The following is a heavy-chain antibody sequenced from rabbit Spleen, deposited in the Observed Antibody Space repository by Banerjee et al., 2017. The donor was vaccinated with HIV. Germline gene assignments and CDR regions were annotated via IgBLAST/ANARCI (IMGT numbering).Heavy chain of an antibody. J-gene: IGHJ3*01. CDR2: IYAGTIGST. CDR1: GFSFSSGYD. D-gene: IGHD1-1*01. CDR3: ARDASSSGYYRDTRLDL. V-gene: IGHV1S40*01. Sequence: QQLVESGGGLVKPGASLTLTCKASGFSFSSGYDMCWVRQAPGKGLEWIACIYAGTIGSTYSASWAKGRFSCSKTSSTAVTLQMTSLTAADTATYFCARDASSSGYYRDTRLDLWGPGTLVTVS.